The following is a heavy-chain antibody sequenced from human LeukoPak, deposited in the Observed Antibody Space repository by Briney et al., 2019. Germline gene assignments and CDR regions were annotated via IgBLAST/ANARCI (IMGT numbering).Heavy chain of an antibody. Sequence: SETLSLTCTVSGGSISSSSYYWGWIRQPPGKGLEWIGSIYHSGSTYYNPSLKSRVTISVDTSKNQFSLKLSSVTAADTAVYYCARGGFASAFDIWGQGTMVTVSS. CDR2: IYHSGST. CDR1: GGSISSSSYY. J-gene: IGHJ3*02. CDR3: ARGGFASAFDI. V-gene: IGHV4-39*07.